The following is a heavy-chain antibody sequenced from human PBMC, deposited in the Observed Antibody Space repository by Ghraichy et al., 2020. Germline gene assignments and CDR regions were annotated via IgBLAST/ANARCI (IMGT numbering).Heavy chain of an antibody. CDR1: GGSFSGYY. CDR2: INHSGST. D-gene: IGHD3-16*01. Sequence: SETLSLTCAVYGGSFSGYYWSWIRQPPGKGLEWIGEINHSGSTNYNPSLKSRVTISVDTSKNQFSLKLSSVTAADTAVYYCAREGTFRGFRRWRIDYWGQGTLVTVSS. CDR3: AREGTFRGFRRWRIDY. V-gene: IGHV4-34*01. J-gene: IGHJ4*02.